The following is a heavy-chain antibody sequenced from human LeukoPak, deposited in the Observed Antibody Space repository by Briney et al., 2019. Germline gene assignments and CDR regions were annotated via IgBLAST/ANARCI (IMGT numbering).Heavy chain of an antibody. D-gene: IGHD3-22*01. CDR3: ARDSDSSGAVGMDV. Sequence: SETLSLTCTVSGGSISSYYWSWIRQPPGKGLEWIGYIYYSGSTNYNPSLESRVTISVDTSKNQFSLKLSSVTAADTAVYYCARDSDSSGAVGMDVWGQGTTVTVSS. CDR2: IYYSGST. V-gene: IGHV4-59*01. J-gene: IGHJ6*02. CDR1: GGSISSYY.